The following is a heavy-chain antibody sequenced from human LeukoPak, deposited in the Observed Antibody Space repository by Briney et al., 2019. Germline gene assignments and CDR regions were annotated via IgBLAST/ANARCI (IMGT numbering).Heavy chain of an antibody. V-gene: IGHV1-69*04. CDR1: GYTFSSYG. J-gene: IGHJ6*02. CDR3: ARDGVSYGYDDYYYGMDV. D-gene: IGHD5-18*01. Sequence: GASVKVSCKASGYTFSSYGISWGRQGPGQGVEWMGRIIPILGIANYAQKFQGRVTITADKSTSTAYMELSSLRSEDTAVYYCARDGVSYGYDDYYYGMDVWGQGTTVTVSS. CDR2: IIPILGIA.